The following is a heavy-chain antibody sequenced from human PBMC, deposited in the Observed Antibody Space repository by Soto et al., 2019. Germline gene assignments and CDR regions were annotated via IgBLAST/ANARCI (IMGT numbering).Heavy chain of an antibody. CDR1: GLTFSSYA. CDR3: AKEADISGYYPDY. J-gene: IGHJ4*02. D-gene: IGHD3-22*01. CDR2: ISGSGGST. V-gene: IGHV3-23*01. Sequence: GGSLRLSCAASGLTFSSYAMSWVRQAPGKGLEWVSVISGSGGSTHYADSVKGRSTISRDNSKNTLHLQVNSLRGEDTAVYYCAKEADISGYYPDYWGQGTQVTVSS.